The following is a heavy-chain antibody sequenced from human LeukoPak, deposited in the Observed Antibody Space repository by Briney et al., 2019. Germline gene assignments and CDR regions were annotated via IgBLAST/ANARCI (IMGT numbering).Heavy chain of an antibody. CDR3: ARHVTSPYYYDSSGYSYWYFDL. D-gene: IGHD3-22*01. CDR2: IYYSGST. V-gene: IGHV4-39*01. CDR1: GGSFSSYY. Sequence: SETLSLTCAVYGGSFSSYYWGWIRQPPGKGLEWIGSIYYSGSTYYNPSLKSRVTISVDTSKNQFSLKLSSVTAADTAVYYCARHVTSPYYYDSSGYSYWYFDLWGRGTLVTVSS. J-gene: IGHJ2*01.